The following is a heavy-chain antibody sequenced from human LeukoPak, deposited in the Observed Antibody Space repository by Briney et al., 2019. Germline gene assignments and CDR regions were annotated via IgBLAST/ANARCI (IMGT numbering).Heavy chain of an antibody. CDR1: GFTFSSYA. J-gene: IGHJ4*02. Sequence: GGSLRLSCAASGFTFSSYAMHWVRQAPGKGLEWGAVISYDGSNKYYADSVKGRFTISRDNSKKTLYLQMNSLRAEDTAVYYCARVVGPETYYHILTGYFDYWGQGTLVTVSS. CDR2: ISYDGSNK. D-gene: IGHD3-9*01. V-gene: IGHV3-30-3*01. CDR3: ARVVGPETYYHILTGYFDY.